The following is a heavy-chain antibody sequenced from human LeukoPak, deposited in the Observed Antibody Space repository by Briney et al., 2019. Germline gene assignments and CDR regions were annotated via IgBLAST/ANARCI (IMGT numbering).Heavy chain of an antibody. CDR2: ISGSSSHR. CDR3: ARDDTNGYPDY. V-gene: IGHV3-21*01. CDR1: GFTFSSHN. J-gene: IGHJ4*02. Sequence: GGSLRLSCAASGFTFSSHNMNWVRQAPGTGLEWVSSISGSSSHRFYVDSVKGRFTISRDNAINSLFLQMNSLRAEDTAVYYCARDDTNGYPDYWGQGTLVTVSS. D-gene: IGHD5-24*01.